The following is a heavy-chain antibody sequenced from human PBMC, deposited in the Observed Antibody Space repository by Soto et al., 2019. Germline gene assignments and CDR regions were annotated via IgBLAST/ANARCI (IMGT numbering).Heavy chain of an antibody. CDR3: ARTDIVATIFDY. CDR1: GGSISSYY. D-gene: IGHD5-12*01. J-gene: IGHJ4*02. Sequence: QVQLQESGPGLVKPSETLSLTCTVSGGSISSYYWSWIRQPPGKRLEWIGYIYYSGSTNYNPSLKSRVTIAVDTSKNQFSLKLSSVTAADTAVYYCARTDIVATIFDYWGQGTLVTVSS. CDR2: IYYSGST. V-gene: IGHV4-59*01.